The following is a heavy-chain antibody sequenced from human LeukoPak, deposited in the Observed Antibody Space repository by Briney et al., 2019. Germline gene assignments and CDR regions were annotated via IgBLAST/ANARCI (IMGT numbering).Heavy chain of an antibody. CDR3: ARLPPRYDSDYYYGMDV. D-gene: IGHD5-12*01. Sequence: SETLSLTCIVSGVSISNYYWSWIRQPPGKGLEWIGYIYYSGSTNYNPSLKSRVTISVDTSKNQFSLKLSSVTAADTAVYYCARLPPRYDSDYYYGMDVWGQGTTVTVSS. J-gene: IGHJ6*02. V-gene: IGHV4-59*08. CDR1: GVSISNYY. CDR2: IYYSGST.